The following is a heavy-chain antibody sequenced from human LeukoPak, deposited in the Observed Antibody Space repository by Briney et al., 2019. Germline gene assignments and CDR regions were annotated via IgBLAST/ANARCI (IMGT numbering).Heavy chain of an antibody. CDR3: ARDLGAPHYYYYYGMDV. J-gene: IGHJ6*02. CDR1: GYTFTSYG. CDR2: ISAYNGNT. Sequence: ASVKVSCKASGYTFTSYGISWVRQAPGQGLEWMGWISAYNGNTNYAQKLQGRVTMTTDTSTSTAYMELRSLRSDDTAVYYCARDLGAPHYYYYYGMDVWGQGTTVTVSS. V-gene: IGHV1-18*01.